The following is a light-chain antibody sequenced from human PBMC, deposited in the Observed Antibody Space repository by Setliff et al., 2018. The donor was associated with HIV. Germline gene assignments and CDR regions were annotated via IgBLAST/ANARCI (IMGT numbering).Light chain of an antibody. J-gene: IGLJ1*01. CDR3: SSFTSSTTDV. CDR2: DVN. CDR1: SSDVGGYNF. V-gene: IGLV2-14*03. Sequence: ALTQPASVSGSPGQSITISCTGTSSDVGGYNFVCWYQQHPGKAPKLMIYDVNERPSGVSNRFSGSKSGNTASLTISGLQAEDEADYYCSSFTSSTTDVFGTGTKVTVL.